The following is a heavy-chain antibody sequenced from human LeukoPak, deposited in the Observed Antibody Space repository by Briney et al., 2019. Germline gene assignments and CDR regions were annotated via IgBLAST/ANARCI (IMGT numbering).Heavy chain of an antibody. CDR3: AREDYYGSGSPWYFDL. D-gene: IGHD3-10*01. V-gene: IGHV3-48*04. Sequence: PGGSLRLSCAAFGFTFSSYGMNWVRQAPGKGLEWVSYISSSGSTIYYADSVKGRFTISRDNAKNSLYLQMNSLRAEDTAVYYCAREDYYGSGSPWYFDLWGRGTLVTVSS. J-gene: IGHJ2*01. CDR2: ISSSGSTI. CDR1: GFTFSSYG.